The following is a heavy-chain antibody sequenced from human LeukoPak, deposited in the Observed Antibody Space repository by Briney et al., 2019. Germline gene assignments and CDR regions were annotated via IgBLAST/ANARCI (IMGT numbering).Heavy chain of an antibody. CDR2: ISSSSSYI. V-gene: IGHV3-21*01. Sequence: GGSLRLSCAASGFTFSSYSMNRVRQAPGKGLEWVSSISSSSSYIYYADSVKGRFTISRDNAKNSLYLQMNSLRAEDTAVYYCARDPVGYCSSTSCYTYYYYGMDVWGQGTTVTVSS. CDR1: GFTFSSYS. J-gene: IGHJ6*02. CDR3: ARDPVGYCSSTSCYTYYYYGMDV. D-gene: IGHD2-2*02.